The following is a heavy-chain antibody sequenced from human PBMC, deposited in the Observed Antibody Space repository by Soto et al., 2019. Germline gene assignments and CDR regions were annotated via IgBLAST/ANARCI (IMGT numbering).Heavy chain of an antibody. Sequence: PGGSLRLSCAASGFTFSCYSMNWVRQAPGKGLEWVSSISSSSSYIYYADSVKGRFTISRDNAKNTLYLQMNSLRAEDTAVYYCAKDLLSIEYSMSYGLYGMDVWGQGTTVTVSS. CDR3: AKDLLSIEYSMSYGLYGMDV. D-gene: IGHD6-6*01. CDR1: GFTFSCYS. J-gene: IGHJ6*02. CDR2: ISSSSSYI. V-gene: IGHV3-21*01.